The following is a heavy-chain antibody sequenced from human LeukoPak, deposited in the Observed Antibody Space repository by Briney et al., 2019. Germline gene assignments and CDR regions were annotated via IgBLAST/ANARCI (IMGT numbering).Heavy chain of an antibody. D-gene: IGHD6-13*01. Sequence: ASVKVSCKASGYTFTSYGISWVRQPPGQGREWVGWISAYNGNTNYAQKRQGTVSMTTDTSTSTAYMELRSLRSDDTAVYYCARGWVGSWHVIDAFDIWGQGTMVTVSS. CDR3: ARGWVGSWHVIDAFDI. V-gene: IGHV1-18*01. CDR2: ISAYNGNT. J-gene: IGHJ3*02. CDR1: GYTFTSYG.